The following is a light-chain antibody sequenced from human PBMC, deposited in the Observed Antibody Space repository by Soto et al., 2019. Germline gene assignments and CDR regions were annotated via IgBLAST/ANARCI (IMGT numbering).Light chain of an antibody. CDR3: QHSSIYLLT. J-gene: IGKJ4*01. CDR2: DAS. Sequence: VWTQAPGTLSLSPGERATLSCRVSQTVRNNYLAWYQQKPGQAPRLLIYDASSRATGIPDRFSGGGSGTDFTLTISPLEPADFAVYYCQHSSIYLLTFGGGTKVDIK. V-gene: IGKV3-20*01. CDR1: QTVRNNY.